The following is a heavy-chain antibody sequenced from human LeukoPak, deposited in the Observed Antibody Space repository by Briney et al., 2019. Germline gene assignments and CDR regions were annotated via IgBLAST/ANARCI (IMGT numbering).Heavy chain of an antibody. CDR3: AKDLRTTVTTLYY. J-gene: IGHJ4*02. V-gene: IGHV3-30*02. CDR2: IRYDGSNK. CDR1: GFTFSSYG. D-gene: IGHD4-17*01. Sequence: PGGSLRLSCAASGFTFSSYGMHWVRQAPGKGLEWVAFIRYDGSNKYYADSVKGRFTISRDNSKNTLYLQMNSLRAEDTAVYYCAKDLRTTVTTLYYWGQGTLVTVSS.